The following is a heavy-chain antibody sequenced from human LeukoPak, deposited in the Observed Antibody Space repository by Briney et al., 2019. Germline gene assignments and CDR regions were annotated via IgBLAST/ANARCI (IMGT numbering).Heavy chain of an antibody. CDR1: GGSISSHY. Sequence: SETLSLTCTVSGGSISSHYWSWIRQPPGKGLEWIGYIYYSGSTNYNPSFKSRVTISVDTSKNQFSLKLSSVTAADTAVYYCARLYSSSASSGYWGQGTLVTVSS. CDR3: ARLYSSSASSGY. CDR2: IYYSGST. J-gene: IGHJ4*02. V-gene: IGHV4-59*11. D-gene: IGHD6-6*01.